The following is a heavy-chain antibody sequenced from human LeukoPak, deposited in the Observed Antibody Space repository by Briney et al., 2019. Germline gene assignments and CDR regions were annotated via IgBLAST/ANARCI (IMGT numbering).Heavy chain of an antibody. CDR3: ARHPFATPFDY. Sequence: SETLSLTCTVSGGSLSGHYWSWMRQPPGKAPEWIGYVSHSGSSSYSPSLKGRVSISVDTSMSQFSLKVLSMTAADTAVYYCARHPFATPFDYWGPGTLVTVSS. V-gene: IGHV4-59*08. CDR2: VSHSGSS. D-gene: IGHD2-15*01. CDR1: GGSLSGHY. J-gene: IGHJ4*02.